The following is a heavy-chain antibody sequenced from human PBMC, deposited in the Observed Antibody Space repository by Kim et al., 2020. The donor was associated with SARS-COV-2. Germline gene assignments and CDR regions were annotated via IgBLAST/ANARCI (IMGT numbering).Heavy chain of an antibody. D-gene: IGHD1-26*01. Sequence: VRGRFTISRDNAKNSLSLQMNSLSVEDTAVYYCAKDWGGSNAGSGRVFDYWGQGTLVTVSS. V-gene: IGHV3-11*06. J-gene: IGHJ4*02. CDR3: AKDWGGSNAGSGRVFDY.